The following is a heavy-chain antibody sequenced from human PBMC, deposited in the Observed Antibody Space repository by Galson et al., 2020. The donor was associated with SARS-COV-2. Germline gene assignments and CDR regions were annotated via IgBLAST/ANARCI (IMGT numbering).Heavy chain of an antibody. CDR1: GFTFSSYA. CDR3: AKDYYYDSSGYYPSYYYYGMDV. CDR2: ISGSGGST. J-gene: IGHJ6*02. Sequence: GGSLRLSCAASGFTFSSYAMSWVRQAPGKGLEWVSAISGSGGSTYYADSVKGRFTISRDNSKNTLYLQMNSLRAEDTAVYYCAKDYYYDSSGYYPSYYYYGMDVWGQGTTVTVSS. D-gene: IGHD3-22*01. V-gene: IGHV3-23*01.